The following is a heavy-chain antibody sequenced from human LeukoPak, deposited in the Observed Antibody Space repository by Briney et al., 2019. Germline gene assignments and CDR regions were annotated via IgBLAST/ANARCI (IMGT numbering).Heavy chain of an antibody. Sequence: ASVKVSCKASGYTFTGYYMHWVRQAPGQGLEWMGWINPNSGGTNYAQNFQGRVTMTRDTSIRTAYMELSTLRSDDTALYYCARAHSSGWLVFQHWGQGTLVTVSS. CDR3: ARAHSSGWLVFQH. CDR1: GYTFTGYY. CDR2: INPNSGGT. V-gene: IGHV1-2*02. J-gene: IGHJ1*01. D-gene: IGHD6-19*01.